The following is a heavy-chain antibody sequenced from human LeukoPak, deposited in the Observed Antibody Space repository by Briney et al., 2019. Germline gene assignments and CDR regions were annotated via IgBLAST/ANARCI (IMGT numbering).Heavy chain of an antibody. J-gene: IGHJ4*02. CDR3: ARLAYCGGDCYSRGSLSGYYFDY. Sequence: SETLSLTCTVSGGSISSSSYYWGLIRQPPGKGLEWIGSIYYSGSTYYNPSLKSRVTISVDTSKNQFSLKLSSVTAADTAVYYCARLAYCGGDCYSRGSLSGYYFDYWGQGTLVTVSS. D-gene: IGHD2-21*02. CDR1: GGSISSSSYY. V-gene: IGHV4-39*01. CDR2: IYYSGST.